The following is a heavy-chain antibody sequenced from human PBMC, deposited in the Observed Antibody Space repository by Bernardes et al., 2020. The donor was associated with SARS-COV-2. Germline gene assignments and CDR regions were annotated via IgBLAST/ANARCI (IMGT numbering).Heavy chain of an antibody. CDR1: GYSFTSYW. V-gene: IGHV5-51*01. CDR3: ASRGPGSAFDI. J-gene: IGHJ3*02. CDR2: IYPGDSDT. Sequence: GESLKISCKGSGYSFTSYWIGWVRQMPGKGLAWVGIIYPGDSDTRYSPSFQVQVTISADKSITTAYLQWSSLKASDTAMYYCASRGPGSAFDIWGQGTMVTVSS. D-gene: IGHD7-27*01.